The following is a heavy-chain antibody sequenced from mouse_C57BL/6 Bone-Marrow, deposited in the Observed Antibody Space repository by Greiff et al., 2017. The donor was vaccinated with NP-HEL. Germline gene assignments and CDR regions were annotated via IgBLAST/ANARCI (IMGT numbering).Heavy chain of an antibody. V-gene: IGHV5-4*01. J-gene: IGHJ2*01. CDR3: ARYIYYYAYYFDY. D-gene: IGHD1-1*01. CDR1: GFTFSSYA. Sequence: EVQLVESGGGLVKPGGSLKLSCAASGFTFSSYAMSWVRQTPEKRLEWVATISDGGSYTYYPDNVKGRFTIARDNTKNNLYLHLSHLKSEDTAMYYCARYIYYYAYYFDYWGQGTTLTVSS. CDR2: ISDGGSYT.